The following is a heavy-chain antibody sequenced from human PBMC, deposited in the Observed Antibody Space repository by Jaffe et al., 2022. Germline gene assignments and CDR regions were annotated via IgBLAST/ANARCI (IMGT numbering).Heavy chain of an antibody. CDR2: IFHTGAA. CDR1: GGSISSNNW. D-gene: IGHD5-12*01. CDR3: ARNVDAPMPTYFDY. Sequence: QVQLEESGPGLVTPSGTLYLTCAVSGGSISSNNWWSWVRQSPGKGLEWIGEIFHTGAANYNPSLKGRVTISLDKSSNLVSIHLTSVTAADTAVYHCARNVDAPMPTYFDYWGQGALVTVSS. V-gene: IGHV4-4*02. J-gene: IGHJ4*02.